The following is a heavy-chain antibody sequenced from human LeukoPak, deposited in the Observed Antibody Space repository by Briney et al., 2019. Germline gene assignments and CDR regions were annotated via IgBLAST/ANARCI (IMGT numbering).Heavy chain of an antibody. Sequence: GGSLRLSCAASGFTFSDHYMDWVRQAPGKGLEWVGRIRNKANSYTTEYAASVKGRFTISRDDSKNSQYLQVTSLKTEDTAMYYCARVRGSGWYQSYFDYWGQGTLVTVSS. CDR3: ARVRGSGWYQSYFDY. V-gene: IGHV3-72*01. D-gene: IGHD6-19*01. J-gene: IGHJ4*02. CDR2: IRNKANSYTT. CDR1: GFTFSDHY.